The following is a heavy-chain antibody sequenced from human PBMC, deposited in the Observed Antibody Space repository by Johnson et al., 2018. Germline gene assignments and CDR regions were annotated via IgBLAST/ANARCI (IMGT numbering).Heavy chain of an antibody. CDR1: GFILDEFA. J-gene: IGHJ3*01. V-gene: IGHV3-9*01. CDR2: ISWTGEIR. Sequence: EVQLVESGGGLAQPGGSLRLSCTASGFILDEFAMHWVRQAPGKGLEWVSRISWTGEIRGYADFVRGRFTISRDNTKNSSSLQMNSLRVEDTTMYFCAKDRSVNTDAFGVWGQGTRVTVSS. D-gene: IGHD4-17*01. CDR3: AKDRSVNTDAFGV.